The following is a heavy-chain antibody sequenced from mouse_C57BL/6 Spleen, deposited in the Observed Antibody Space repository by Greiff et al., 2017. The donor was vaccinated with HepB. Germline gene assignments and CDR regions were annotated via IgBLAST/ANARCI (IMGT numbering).Heavy chain of an antibody. J-gene: IGHJ1*03. Sequence: QVQLQQPGAELVKPGASVKMSCKASGYTFTSYWITWVKQRPGHGLEWIGDIYPGSGSTNYNEKFKSKATLTVDTSSSTAYMQLSSLTSEDSAVYYCAGTTGWYFDVWGTGTTVTVSS. CDR1: GYTFTSYW. D-gene: IGHD3-3*01. V-gene: IGHV1-55*01. CDR2: IYPGSGST. CDR3: AGTTGWYFDV.